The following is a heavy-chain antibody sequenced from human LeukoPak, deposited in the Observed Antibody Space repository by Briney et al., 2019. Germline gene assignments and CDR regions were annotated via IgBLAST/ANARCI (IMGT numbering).Heavy chain of an antibody. CDR2: INHSGST. V-gene: IGHV4-34*01. D-gene: IGHD5-18*01. J-gene: IGHJ4*02. CDR1: GGSFSGYY. CDR3: ARGNSYGPDY. Sequence: SETLSLTCAVYGGSFSGYYWSWIRQPPGKGLEWIGEINHSGSTNYNPSLKCRVTISVDTSKNQFSLKLSSVTAADTAVYYCARGNSYGPDYWGQGTLVTVSS.